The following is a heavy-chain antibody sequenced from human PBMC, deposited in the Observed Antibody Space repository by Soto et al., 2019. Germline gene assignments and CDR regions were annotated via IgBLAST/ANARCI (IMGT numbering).Heavy chain of an antibody. V-gene: IGHV3-23*01. J-gene: IGHJ4*02. CDR3: AKDRSHIVVVVAASYFDY. CDR2: ISGSGGST. CDR1: GFTFSSYA. Sequence: EVQLLESGGGLVQPGGSPRLSCAASGFTFSSYAMSWVRQAPGKGLEWVSAISGSGGSTYYADSVKGRFTISRDNSKNTLYLQMNSLRAEDTAVYYCAKDRSHIVVVVAASYFDYWGQGTLVTVSS. D-gene: IGHD2-15*01.